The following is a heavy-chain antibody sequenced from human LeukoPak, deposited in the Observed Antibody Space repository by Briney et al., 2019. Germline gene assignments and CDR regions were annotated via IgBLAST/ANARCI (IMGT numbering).Heavy chain of an antibody. CDR2: IYYSGST. Sequence: SETLSLTCTVSGGSISSYYWSWIRQPPGKGLEWIGYIYYSGSTNYNPSLKSRVTISVDTSKNQFSLKLSSVTAADTAVYYCARGGSIAAAGWFDPWGQGTLVTVSS. CDR1: GGSISSYY. D-gene: IGHD6-13*01. J-gene: IGHJ5*02. V-gene: IGHV4-59*01. CDR3: ARGGSIAAAGWFDP.